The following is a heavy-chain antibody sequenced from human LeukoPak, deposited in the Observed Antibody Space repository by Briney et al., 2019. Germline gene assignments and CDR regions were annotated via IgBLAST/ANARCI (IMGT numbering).Heavy chain of an antibody. CDR3: ARVRLSPYIAAVDP. Sequence: ASVKVSCKASGYTFTIYGISCVRQAPGQGLEWMGWISAYNGNTNYAQKLQGRVTMTTDTSTSTAYMELRSLRSDDTAVYYCARVRLSPYIAAVDPWGQGTLVTVSS. J-gene: IGHJ5*02. CDR1: GYTFTIYG. V-gene: IGHV1-18*01. D-gene: IGHD3-16*01. CDR2: ISAYNGNT.